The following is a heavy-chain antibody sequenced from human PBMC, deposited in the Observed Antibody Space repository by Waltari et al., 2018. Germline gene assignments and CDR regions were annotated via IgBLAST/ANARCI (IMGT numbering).Heavy chain of an antibody. CDR1: GFNFGDHV. Sequence: EVQLVESGGGLLQPGRSLRLSCASSGFNFGDHVMHGVRQAPGKGLEWVSGISWNNDNIAYADSVRGRFTISRDNAKNSLYLQMNSLRTEDTALYYCAKDMGAARHYNFEDWGQGTLVTVSS. D-gene: IGHD6-6*01. CDR2: ISWNNDNI. J-gene: IGHJ4*02. CDR3: AKDMGAARHYNFED. V-gene: IGHV3-9*01.